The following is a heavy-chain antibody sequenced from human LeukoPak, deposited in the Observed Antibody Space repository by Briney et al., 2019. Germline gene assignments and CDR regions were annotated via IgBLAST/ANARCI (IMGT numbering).Heavy chain of an antibody. CDR1: GFTFSNYA. J-gene: IGHJ4*02. D-gene: IGHD5-24*01. CDR2: ISDVEYST. Sequence: PGGSLRLSCAASGFTFSNYAMSWVRQAPGKGLEWVSGISDVEYSTYSTDSVRGRFTISRDNPKNTSYLEMNILTAEDTPVYFCARHDNYIPYWGQGSLVTVSS. V-gene: IGHV3-23*01. CDR3: ARHDNYIPY.